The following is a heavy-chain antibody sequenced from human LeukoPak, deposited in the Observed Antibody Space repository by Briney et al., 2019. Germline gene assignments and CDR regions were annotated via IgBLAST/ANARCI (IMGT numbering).Heavy chain of an antibody. J-gene: IGHJ4*02. Sequence: ASVKVSCKASGYTSTGYYMHWVRQAPGQGLEWMGWINPNSGGTNYAQKFQGRVTMTRDTSISTAYMELSRLRSDDTAVYYCARVCRDGYNSPFDYWGQGTLVTVSS. D-gene: IGHD5-12*01. CDR1: GYTSTGYY. V-gene: IGHV1-2*02. CDR3: ARVCRDGYNSPFDY. CDR2: INPNSGGT.